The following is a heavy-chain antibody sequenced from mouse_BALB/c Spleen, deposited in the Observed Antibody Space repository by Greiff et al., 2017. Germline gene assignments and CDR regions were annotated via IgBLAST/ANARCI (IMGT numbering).Heavy chain of an antibody. Sequence: VQLQQSGAELVRSGASVKLSCTASGFNINDYYMHWVKQRPEQGLEWIGWIDPENGDTEYAPKFQGKATMTADTSSNTAYLQLSSLTSEDTAVYYCNLLRLCAYWGQGTLVTVSA. D-gene: IGHD1-1*01. CDR3: NLLRLCAY. CDR1: GFNINDYY. J-gene: IGHJ3*01. V-gene: IGHV14-4*02. CDR2: IDPENGDT.